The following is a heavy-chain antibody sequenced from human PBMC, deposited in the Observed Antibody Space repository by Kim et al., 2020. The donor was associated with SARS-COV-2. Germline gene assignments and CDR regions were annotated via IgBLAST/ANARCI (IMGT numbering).Heavy chain of an antibody. D-gene: IGHD2-2*01. Sequence: TGYGDSVKGRFTIARDNAKKSLYLQMNGLGAEDTALYYCVRGYVGGPFDLWGQGIRVTVSS. CDR2: T. V-gene: IGHV3-20*03. J-gene: IGHJ4*02. CDR3: VRGYVGGPFDL.